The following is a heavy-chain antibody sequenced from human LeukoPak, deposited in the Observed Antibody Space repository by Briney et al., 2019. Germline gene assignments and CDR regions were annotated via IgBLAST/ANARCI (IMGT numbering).Heavy chain of an antibody. V-gene: IGHV4-31*03. J-gene: IGHJ5*02. CDR1: GGSISSGGYY. D-gene: IGHD3-10*01. CDR3: AREDLGFGELSGWFDP. CDR2: IYYSGST. Sequence: SETLSLTCTVSGGSISSGGYYWSWIRQHPGKGLEWIGYIYYSGSTYYNPSLKSRVTISVDTSKNQFSLKLSSVTAADTAVYYCAREDLGFGELSGWFDPWGQGTLVTVSS.